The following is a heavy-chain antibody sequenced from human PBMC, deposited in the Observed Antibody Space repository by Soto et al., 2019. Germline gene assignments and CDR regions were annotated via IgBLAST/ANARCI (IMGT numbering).Heavy chain of an antibody. CDR2: ISGSGGST. CDR1: GFTFSSYA. D-gene: IGHD3-3*01. CDR3: AKGPDFWSGYFSPFDY. Sequence: PGGSLRLSCAASGFTFSSYAMSWVRQAPGKGLEWVSAISGSGGSTYYADSVKGRFTISRDNSKNTLYLQMNSLRAEDTAVYYCAKGPDFWSGYFSPFDYWGQGTLVTVSS. V-gene: IGHV3-23*01. J-gene: IGHJ4*02.